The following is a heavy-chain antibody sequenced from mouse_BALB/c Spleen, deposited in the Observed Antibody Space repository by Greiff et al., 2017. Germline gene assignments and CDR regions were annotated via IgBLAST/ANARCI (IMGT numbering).Heavy chain of an antibody. D-gene: IGHD4-1*01. J-gene: IGHJ3*01. CDR2: ISTYYGNT. CDR3: ARSRSELGPWFAY. Sequence: VKLMESGPELVRPGVSVKISCKGSGYTFTDYAMHWVKQSHAKSLEWIGVISTYYGNTNYNQKFKGKATMTVDKSSSTAYMELARLTSEDSAIYYCARSRSELGPWFAYWGQGTLVTVSA. V-gene: IGHV1-67*01. CDR1: GYTFTDYA.